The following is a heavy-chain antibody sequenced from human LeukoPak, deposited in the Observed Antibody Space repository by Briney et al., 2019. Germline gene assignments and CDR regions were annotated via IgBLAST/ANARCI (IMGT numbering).Heavy chain of an antibody. CDR1: GFIFNSYG. Sequence: GGSLRLSCAASGFIFNSYGMHWVRQAPGKGLDWVAFIRYDGNNKLYADSVKGRFTISRDNSKNTLYLHINSLRAEDTAVYYCVKDNPLDYWGQGTLVIVSS. D-gene: IGHD1-14*01. J-gene: IGHJ4*02. CDR2: IRYDGNNK. CDR3: VKDNPLDY. V-gene: IGHV3-30*02.